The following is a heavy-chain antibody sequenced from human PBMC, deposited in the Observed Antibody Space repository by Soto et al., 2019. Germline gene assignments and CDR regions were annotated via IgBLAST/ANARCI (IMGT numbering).Heavy chain of an antibody. V-gene: IGHV4-31*03. J-gene: IGHJ6*02. D-gene: IGHD6-6*01. CDR3: ARGSSIAGLYYGMDV. Sequence: QVQLQESGPGLVKPSQTLSLTRTVSGGSISSGGYYWTWIRQHPGKGLEWIGYNYYSGITYYNPSLKSRVTISLDTSKNQFSLKLSSVTAADTAVYYCARGSSIAGLYYGMDVWGQGTTVTVSS. CDR2: NYYSGIT. CDR1: GGSISSGGYY.